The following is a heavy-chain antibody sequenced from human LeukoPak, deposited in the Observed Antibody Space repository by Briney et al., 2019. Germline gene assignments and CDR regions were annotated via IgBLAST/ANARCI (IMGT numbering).Heavy chain of an antibody. CDR1: GYTFTGYY. J-gene: IGHJ4*02. D-gene: IGHD2-15*01. Sequence: ASVKVSCKASGYTFTGYYMHWVRQAPGQGLEWMGWINPHTGGTNYAQKFQGRVTMTRDTSISTAYMELSGLTSDDTAVYYCARPYCSGGSCHDYFDYWGQGTLATVSS. CDR2: INPHTGGT. V-gene: IGHV1-2*02. CDR3: ARPYCSGGSCHDYFDY.